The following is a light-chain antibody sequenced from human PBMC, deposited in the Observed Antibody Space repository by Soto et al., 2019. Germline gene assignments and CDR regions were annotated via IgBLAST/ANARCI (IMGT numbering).Light chain of an antibody. Sequence: EIVMTQSPATLSVSPGERATLSCRASLSVFGNLAWYQQKPGQAPRLLIYGASNRATGIPDRFSGSGSGTDFTLTISRLEPEDFAVYYCQQYGSSGTFGQGTKVDI. CDR3: QQYGSSGT. J-gene: IGKJ1*01. V-gene: IGKV3-20*01. CDR1: LSVFGN. CDR2: GAS.